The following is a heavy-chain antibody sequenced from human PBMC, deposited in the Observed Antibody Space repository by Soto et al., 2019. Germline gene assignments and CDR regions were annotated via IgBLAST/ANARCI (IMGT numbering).Heavy chain of an antibody. CDR2: ISAYNGNT. Sequence: ASVKVSCKASGYTFTSYGISCVRQAPGQVLEWMGWISAYNGNTNYAQKLQGRVTMTTGTSTSTAYMELRSLRSDDTAVYYCARYCSSTSCPQYYYYYGMDVWGQGTTVTVSS. CDR1: GYTFTSYG. V-gene: IGHV1-18*01. CDR3: ARYCSSTSCPQYYYYYGMDV. J-gene: IGHJ6*02. D-gene: IGHD2-2*01.